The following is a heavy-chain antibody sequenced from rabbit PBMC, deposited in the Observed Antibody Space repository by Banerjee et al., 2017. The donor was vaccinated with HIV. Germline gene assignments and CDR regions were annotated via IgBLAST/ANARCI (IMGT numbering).Heavy chain of an antibody. CDR3: ARNYVNVFDP. J-gene: IGHJ2*01. V-gene: IGHV1S45*01. D-gene: IGHD1-1*01. CDR2: IDSGDGDT. CDR1: GFSFSSIYW. Sequence: EESGGGLVQPEGSLTLTCTVSGFSFSSIYWICWVRQAPGKGLEWIACIDSGDGDTDYANWAKGRFTISKTSSTTVTLQMTSLTATDTATYFCARNYVNVFDPWGQGTLVTVS.